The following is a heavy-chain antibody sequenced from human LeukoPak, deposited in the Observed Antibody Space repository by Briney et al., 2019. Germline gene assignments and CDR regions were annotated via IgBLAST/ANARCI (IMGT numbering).Heavy chain of an antibody. CDR2: IYYSGST. CDR1: GGSISSGDYY. Sequence: SETLSLTCTVSGGSISSGDYYWSWIRQPPGKGLEWIGYIYYSGSTYHNPSLKSRVTISVDTSKNQFSLKLSSVTAADTAVYYCSCYSGLDAFDIWGQGTMDTVSS. CDR3: SCYSGLDAFDI. J-gene: IGHJ3*02. D-gene: IGHD2-15*01. V-gene: IGHV4-30-4*01.